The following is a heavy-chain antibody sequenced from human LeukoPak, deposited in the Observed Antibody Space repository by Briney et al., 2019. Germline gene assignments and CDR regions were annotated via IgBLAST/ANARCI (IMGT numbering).Heavy chain of an antibody. V-gene: IGHV3-48*03. J-gene: IGHJ4*02. CDR1: GFTFSSYE. Sequence: GGSLRLSCAASGFTFSSYEMNWVRQAPGKGLEWVSYISSSGSTIYYADSVKGRFTISRGNAKSSLYLQLNSLRAEDTAVYYCARFSGWYSYFDYWGQGTLVTVSS. D-gene: IGHD6-19*01. CDR2: ISSSGSTI. CDR3: ARFSGWYSYFDY.